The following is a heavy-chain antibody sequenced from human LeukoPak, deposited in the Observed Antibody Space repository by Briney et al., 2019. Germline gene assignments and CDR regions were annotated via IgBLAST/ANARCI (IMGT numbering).Heavy chain of an antibody. V-gene: IGHV3-7*01. CDR2: IKQDGSDK. J-gene: IGHJ4*02. Sequence: GGSLRLSCVASGFTFSDYWMTWVRQAPGKGLEWVANIKQDGSDKRYVDSVKGRFTISRDNAKNSLYLQMDSLRDEDTAVYYCARGGGDYWGQGTLVTVTS. D-gene: IGHD1-26*01. CDR1: GFTFSDYW. CDR3: ARGGGDY.